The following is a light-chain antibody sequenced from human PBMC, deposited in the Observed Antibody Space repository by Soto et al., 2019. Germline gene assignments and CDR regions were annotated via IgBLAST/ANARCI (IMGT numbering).Light chain of an antibody. V-gene: IGLV3-12*02. Sequence: SYELTQPHSVSVATAQMARITCGGNNIGSKVVNWCQQKPGQDPVLVIYSDTNRPSGIPERFSGSNPGKTATRIITRIEAGDEGDYNCQVWDSSSDHVVFGGGTKVTVL. CDR2: SDT. J-gene: IGLJ2*01. CDR3: QVWDSSSDHVV. CDR1: NIGSKV.